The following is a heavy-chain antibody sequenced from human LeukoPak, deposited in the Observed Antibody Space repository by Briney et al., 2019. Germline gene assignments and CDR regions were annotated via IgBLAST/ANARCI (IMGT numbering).Heavy chain of an antibody. CDR1: GVSISSSSYY. V-gene: IGHV4-39*07. Sequence: PSETLSLTCTVSGVSISSSSYYWGWIRQPPGKGLEWIGSIYDSGSTYYNPSLKSRVTISIDTSKNQFSLKLSSVTAADTAVYYCAREGPNSKPFYYYDSSGYNLFDPWGQGTLVTVSS. CDR2: IYDSGST. J-gene: IGHJ5*02. D-gene: IGHD3-22*01. CDR3: AREGPNSKPFYYYDSSGYNLFDP.